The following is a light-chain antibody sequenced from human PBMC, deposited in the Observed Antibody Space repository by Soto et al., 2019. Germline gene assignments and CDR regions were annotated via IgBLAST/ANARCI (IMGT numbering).Light chain of an antibody. Sequence: DIVMTQSPAILSVSLGERATLSCLASQSISDNLAWYQQRSGQAPRLLIYGASTRATGVPARFSGSGSGTEFPLTISSLQSDDFAIYYCQQYKSWPPLTFGGGTKLE. CDR2: GAS. J-gene: IGKJ4*01. CDR3: QQYKSWPPLT. CDR1: QSISDN. V-gene: IGKV3-15*01.